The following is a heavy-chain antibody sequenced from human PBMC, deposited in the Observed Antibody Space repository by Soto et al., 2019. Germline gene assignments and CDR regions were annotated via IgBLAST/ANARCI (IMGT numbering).Heavy chain of an antibody. CDR2: IYYSGST. J-gene: IGHJ6*02. D-gene: IGHD1-26*01. CDR3: ARPLEWAYYGMDV. CDR1: GGSISSSSYY. Sequence: SETLSLTCTVSGGSISSSSYYWGWIRQPPGKGLEWIGSIYYSGSTYYNTSLKSRVTISVDTSKSQISLKLSSVTAADTAVYYCARPLEWAYYGMDVWGQGTTVTVSS. V-gene: IGHV4-39*01.